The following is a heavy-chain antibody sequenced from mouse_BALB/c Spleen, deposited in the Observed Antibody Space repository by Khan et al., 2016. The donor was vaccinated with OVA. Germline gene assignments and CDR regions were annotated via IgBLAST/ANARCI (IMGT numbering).Heavy chain of an antibody. Sequence: VQLKESGPELVKPGASVKMSCKASGYTFTSYILHWVIQKPGQGLEWIGYINPYNDGTKYNEKFKGKATLTSDKSSSTAYMELSSLTSEDSAVYYCARFTTVAPYAMDYWGQGTSVTVSS. V-gene: IGHV1S136*01. D-gene: IGHD1-1*01. CDR3: ARFTTVAPYAMDY. J-gene: IGHJ4*01. CDR2: INPYNDGT. CDR1: GYTFTSYI.